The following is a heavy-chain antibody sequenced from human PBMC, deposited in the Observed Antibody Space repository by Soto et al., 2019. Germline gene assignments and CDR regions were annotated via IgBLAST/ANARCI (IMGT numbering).Heavy chain of an antibody. D-gene: IGHD1-20*01. Sequence: SETLSLTCTVSGGSISSGDDFLTWIRQPPGKGLEWIGYIYYSGSTYYNPSLKSRLTMSVDTSKNQFSLKLSSVTAADTAVYYCARDRAKWKDYYYYGMDVWGQGTTVTVSS. V-gene: IGHV4-30-4*01. CDR2: IYYSGST. CDR1: GGSISSGDDF. CDR3: ARDRAKWKDYYYYGMDV. J-gene: IGHJ6*02.